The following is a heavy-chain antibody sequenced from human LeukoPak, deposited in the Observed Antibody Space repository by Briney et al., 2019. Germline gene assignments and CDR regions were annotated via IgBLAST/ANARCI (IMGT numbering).Heavy chain of an antibody. Sequence: SETLSLTCTVSGGSISSYYWSWIRQPAGKGLEWIGRIYTSGSTNYNPSLKSRVTMSVDTSKNQFPLKPSSVTAADTAVYYCARDNYGVRPYYYYGMDVWGQGTTVTVSS. D-gene: IGHD4-17*01. J-gene: IGHJ6*02. V-gene: IGHV4-4*07. CDR2: IYTSGST. CDR1: GGSISSYY. CDR3: ARDNYGVRPYYYYGMDV.